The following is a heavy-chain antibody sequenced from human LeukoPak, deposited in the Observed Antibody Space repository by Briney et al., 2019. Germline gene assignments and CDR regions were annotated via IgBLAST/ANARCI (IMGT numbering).Heavy chain of an antibody. V-gene: IGHV1-8*03. CDR1: GYTFTSYD. Sequence: AXVKVSCKASGYTFTSYDINWVRQAPGQGLEWMGWMNPNSGNTVYAQKFQGRVTITRNTSISTAYMELSSLRSEDTAVYYCARGGTSDAFDIWGQGTMVTVSS. CDR3: ARGGTSDAFDI. CDR2: MNPNSGNT. D-gene: IGHD1-1*01. J-gene: IGHJ3*02.